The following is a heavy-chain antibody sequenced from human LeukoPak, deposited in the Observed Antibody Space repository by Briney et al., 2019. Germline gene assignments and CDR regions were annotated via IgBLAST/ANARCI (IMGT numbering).Heavy chain of an antibody. CDR3: AGDARYYDFWSGTKGLYYFDY. CDR2: VYHSGST. CDR1: GYSISSGYY. Sequence: PSETLSLTCTVSGYSISSGYYWGWVRQPTGQGLEWIGTVYHSGSTYYNPSLKSRVTISVDTAKNQFSLKLSSVTAADTAVYYCAGDARYYDFWSGTKGLYYFDYWGQGTLVTVSS. J-gene: IGHJ4*02. D-gene: IGHD3-3*01. V-gene: IGHV4-38-2*02.